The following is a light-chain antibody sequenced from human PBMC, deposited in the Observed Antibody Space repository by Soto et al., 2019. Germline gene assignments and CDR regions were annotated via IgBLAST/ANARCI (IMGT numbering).Light chain of an antibody. CDR1: QSVSSSY. CDR3: QQYGSSPLFT. CDR2: GAS. V-gene: IGKV3-20*01. J-gene: IGKJ3*01. Sequence: EIVLTQSPGTLSLSPGERATLSCRASQSVSSSYLAWYQQKPGQAPRLLIYGASSRATGIPDRFSGSGYGNDFTVNISRLEPEDFAVYYCQQYGSSPLFTFGPGTKVDIK.